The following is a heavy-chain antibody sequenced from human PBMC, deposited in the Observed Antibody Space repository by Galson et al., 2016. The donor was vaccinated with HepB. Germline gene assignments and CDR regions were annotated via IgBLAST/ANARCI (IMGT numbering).Heavy chain of an antibody. CDR1: GFTFSNYA. V-gene: IGHV3-23*01. CDR3: AKDVVVVAARFDY. J-gene: IGHJ4*02. Sequence: SLRLSCAASGFTFSNYAMSWVRQAPGKGLEWVPGISGSGSSTYYADSVKGRFTISRDNSKNTLYLQMNSLRAEDTAVYYCAKDVVVVAARFDYWGQGTLVTVSS. D-gene: IGHD2-15*01. CDR2: ISGSGSST.